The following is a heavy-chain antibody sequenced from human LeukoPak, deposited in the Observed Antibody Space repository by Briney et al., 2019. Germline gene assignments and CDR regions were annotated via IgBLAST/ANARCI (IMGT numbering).Heavy chain of an antibody. CDR3: AKEGDYNYYYGMDV. CDR1: GFTFSSYG. V-gene: IGHV3-30*18. Sequence: GGSLRLSCAASGFTFSSYGMHWVRQAPGKGLEWVAVMSYDGSKKYYVDSVKGRFTTSRDNSKNTLYLQMNSLRAEDTAVYYCAKEGDYNYYYGMDVWGQGTTVTVSS. D-gene: IGHD3-10*01. CDR2: MSYDGSKK. J-gene: IGHJ6*02.